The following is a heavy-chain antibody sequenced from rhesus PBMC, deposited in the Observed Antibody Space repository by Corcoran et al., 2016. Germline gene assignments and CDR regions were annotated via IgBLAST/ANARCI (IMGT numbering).Heavy chain of an antibody. CDR2: ISAKTGGA. J-gene: IGHJ4*01. CDR3: IRGGYGTVVDY. D-gene: IGHD4-29*01. Sequence: QVQLVQSGAEVKKPGSSVTVSCWTSGYTFTDYNITWVRQARGQGRAWMGKISAKTGGADFAQKFQCIIIMTRDTSTSTADMKLTSLTSEDTAIYYCIRGGYGTVVDYWGQGVLVTVSS. CDR1: GYTFTDYN. V-gene: IGHV1-138*01.